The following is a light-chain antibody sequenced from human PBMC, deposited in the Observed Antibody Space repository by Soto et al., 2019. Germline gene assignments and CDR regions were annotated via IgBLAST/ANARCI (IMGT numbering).Light chain of an antibody. CDR1: SSNIGDNY. V-gene: IGLV1-51*01. Sequence: QSVLTQPPSVSAAPGQKVTISCSGSSSNIGDNYVSWYQQFPGTAPKLLIYDNNKRPSGIPDRFSGSKSGTSATLGITGLQTGDEADYHCGTWDNSLNGEVFGGGTKLTVL. CDR2: DNN. CDR3: GTWDNSLNGEV. J-gene: IGLJ3*02.